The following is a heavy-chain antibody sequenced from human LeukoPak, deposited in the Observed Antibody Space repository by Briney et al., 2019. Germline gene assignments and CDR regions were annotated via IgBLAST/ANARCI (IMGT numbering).Heavy chain of an antibody. CDR3: AKDRGRRDAFDI. J-gene: IGHJ3*02. CDR2: IYYSGGS. Sequence: SETLSLTRTVSGGSISRSSDYWGWIRQPPGKGLEWIGSIYYSGGSYNNPSLKSRLTISVDTSKNLLSLKLSSVTAADTAVYYCAKDRGRRDAFDIWGQGTMVTVSS. CDR1: GGSISRSSDY. D-gene: IGHD5-24*01. V-gene: IGHV4-39*07.